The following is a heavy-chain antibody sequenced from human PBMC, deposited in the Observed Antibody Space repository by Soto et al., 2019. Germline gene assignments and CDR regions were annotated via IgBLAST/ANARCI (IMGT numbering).Heavy chain of an antibody. CDR3: ARLSPGITVGMDV. J-gene: IGHJ6*02. CDR1: GGTISSYY. CDR2: IYYSGST. D-gene: IGHD3-3*01. V-gene: IGHV4-59*08. Sequence: TSETLSLTCTVSGGTISSYYWSWIRQPPGKGLEWIGYIYYSGSTNYNPSLKSRVTISVDTSKNQFSLKLSSVTAADTAVYYCARLSPGITVGMDVWGQGTTVTVSS.